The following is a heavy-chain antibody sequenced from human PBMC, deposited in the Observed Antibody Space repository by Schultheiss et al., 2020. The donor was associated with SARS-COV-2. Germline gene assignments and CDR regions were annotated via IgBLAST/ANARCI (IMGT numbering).Heavy chain of an antibody. J-gene: IGHJ3*02. D-gene: IGHD2-21*02. CDR2: ISGSGGST. V-gene: IGHV3-23*01. Sequence: GGSLRLSCAASGFTFSSYAMSWVRQAPGKGLEWVSAISGSGGSTYYADSVKGRFTISRDNSKNTLYLTMNSLRAEDTAVYYCAKADSQHIVVVTAPRGAFDIWGQGTMVTV. CDR3: AKADSQHIVVVTAPRGAFDI. CDR1: GFTFSSYA.